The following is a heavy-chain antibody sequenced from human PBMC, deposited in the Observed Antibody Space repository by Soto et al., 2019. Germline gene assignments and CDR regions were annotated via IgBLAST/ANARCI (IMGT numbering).Heavy chain of an antibody. D-gene: IGHD1-26*01. J-gene: IGHJ4*02. CDR2: ISGSDGKT. V-gene: IGHV3-23*01. CDR3: ARWSFLAS. CDR1: GFSFTSYA. Sequence: EVQLLESGGGLVRPGGSLRLSCAASGFSFTSYALSWVRQAPGKGLEWVSTISGSDGKTYYADSVKGRFSISRDTSKTTLYLQMNSLRVEDTAVYYCARWSFLASWGQGTRVTVS.